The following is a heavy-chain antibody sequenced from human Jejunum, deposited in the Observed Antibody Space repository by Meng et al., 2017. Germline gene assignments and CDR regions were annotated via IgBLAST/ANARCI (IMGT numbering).Heavy chain of an antibody. CDR2: INHSGGT. CDR1: GGSFSGYY. CDR3: ARYGGSGSYWHFDP. V-gene: IGHV4-34*01. J-gene: IGHJ2*01. D-gene: IGHD3-10*01. Sequence: QVQLQQWGAGLLKPSETLSLTCAAYGGSFSGYYWTWIRQPPGKGLEWIGEINHSGGTNYNPSLKSRVTMSIDTSKIQFSLKLSSVTAADAAVYYCARYGGSGSYWHFDPWGRGTLVTVSS.